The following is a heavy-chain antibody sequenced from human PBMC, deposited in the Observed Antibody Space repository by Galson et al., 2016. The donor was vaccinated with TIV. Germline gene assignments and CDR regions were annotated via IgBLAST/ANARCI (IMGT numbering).Heavy chain of an antibody. D-gene: IGHD4-17*01. J-gene: IGHJ6*02. Sequence: SVKVSCKASGYRFLGFDINWVRQAAGQGLEWMGWMNPESGSTVSAQQFQGRVTMTRNLSISTAYMELSSLTSEDTAIYYCASPSYGSAQYGLDVWGQGTTVTVS. V-gene: IGHV1-8*01. CDR3: ASPSYGSAQYGLDV. CDR1: GYRFLGFD. CDR2: MNPESGST.